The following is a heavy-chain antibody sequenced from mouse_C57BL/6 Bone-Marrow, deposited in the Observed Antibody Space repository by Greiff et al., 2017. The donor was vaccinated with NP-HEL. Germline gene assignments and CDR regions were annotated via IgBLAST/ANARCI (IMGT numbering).Heavy chain of an antibody. J-gene: IGHJ3*01. V-gene: IGHV2-6*01. CDR1: GFSLTSYG. D-gene: IGHD4-1*01. CDR3: ARSNWDGGWFAY. CDR2: IWGVGST. Sequence: VKLVESGPGLVAPSQSLSITCTVSGFSLTSYGVDWVRQSPGKGLEWLGVIWGVGSTNYNSALKSRLSISKDNSKSQVFLKMNSLQTDDTAMYYCARSNWDGGWFAYWGQGTLVTVSA.